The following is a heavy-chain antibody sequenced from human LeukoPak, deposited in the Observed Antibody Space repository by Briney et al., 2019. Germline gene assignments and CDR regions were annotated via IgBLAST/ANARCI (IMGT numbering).Heavy chain of an antibody. CDR1: GGSISSSSYY. J-gene: IGHJ4*02. CDR2: IYYSGTT. D-gene: IGHD2-15*01. V-gene: IGHV4-39*07. Sequence: PSETLSLTCTVSGGSISSSSYYWGWIRQPPGKGLEWIGSIYYSGTTYYNPSLKSRVTISVDTSRNQFSLKLSSATAADTAVYYCARVGGPYCSGGSCLTLPFDYWGQGTLVTVSS. CDR3: ARVGGPYCSGGSCLTLPFDY.